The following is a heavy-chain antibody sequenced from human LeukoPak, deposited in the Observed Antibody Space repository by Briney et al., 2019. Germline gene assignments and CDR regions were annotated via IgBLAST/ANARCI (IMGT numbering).Heavy chain of an antibody. CDR1: GFNFSVHS. Sequence: PGGSLRLSCAASGFNFSVHSMNWVRQAPGKGLEWISYISRTSSNIYYADSLKGRFTISRDNAKNSLYLQMNSLRVEDTAVYYCAREPGVGYGMDVWGQGTTVTVSS. V-gene: IGHV3-48*01. CDR2: ISRTSSNI. J-gene: IGHJ6*02. D-gene: IGHD3-3*01. CDR3: AREPGVGYGMDV.